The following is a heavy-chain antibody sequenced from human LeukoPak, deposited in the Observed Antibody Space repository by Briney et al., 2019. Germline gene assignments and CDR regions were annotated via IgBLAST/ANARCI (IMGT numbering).Heavy chain of an antibody. Sequence: SETLSLTCTVSGGSISSYYWSWIRQPPGKGLEWIGYIYYSGSTNYNPSLKSRVTISVDTCKNQFSLKLSSVTAADTAVYYCARGPYDFWSGYYHDWGQGTLVTVSS. V-gene: IGHV4-59*01. D-gene: IGHD3-3*01. CDR3: ARGPYDFWSGYYHD. CDR2: IYYSGST. CDR1: GGSISSYY. J-gene: IGHJ4*02.